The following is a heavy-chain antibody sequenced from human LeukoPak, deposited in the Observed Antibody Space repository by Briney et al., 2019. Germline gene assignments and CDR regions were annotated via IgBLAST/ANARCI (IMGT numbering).Heavy chain of an antibody. V-gene: IGHV3-30*04. CDR1: GFTFSSYA. J-gene: IGHJ4*02. D-gene: IGHD6-19*01. CDR3: ARDMLDWIAVAGYFDY. CDR2: ISYDGSNK. Sequence: GRSLRLSCAASGFTFSSYAMHWVRQAPGKGQEWVAVISYDGSNKYYADSVKGRFTISRDNSKNTLYLQMNSLRAEDTAVYYCARDMLDWIAVAGYFDYWGQGTLVTVSS.